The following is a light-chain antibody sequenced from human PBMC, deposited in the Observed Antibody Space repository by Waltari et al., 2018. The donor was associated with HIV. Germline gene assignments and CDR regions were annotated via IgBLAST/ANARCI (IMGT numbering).Light chain of an antibody. CDR2: KDS. V-gene: IGLV3-25*03. Sequence: SYELTPPLPLSVPPGQPGRSTCSPAALPNQYAYRYQQKPGQAPVVVIYKDSKRPSGIPERFSGSSSGKTATLTISAVQAEDEADYYCQSADNSGTYWRFGGGTKLTVL. J-gene: IGLJ3*02. CDR3: QSADNSGTYWR. CDR1: ALPNQY.